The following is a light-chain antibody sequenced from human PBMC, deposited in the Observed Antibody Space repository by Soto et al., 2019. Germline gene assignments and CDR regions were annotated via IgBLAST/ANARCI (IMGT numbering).Light chain of an antibody. Sequence: EIVLTQAPGTLSLSPGERATLSCRASQSVSSSYLAWYQQKPGQAPRPLIYGASSRAIGIPDRFSGSGSGTDFTLTISRLEPVDFAVYYCQQYCSSPWTFGQGTKVDIK. CDR2: GAS. CDR3: QQYCSSPWT. CDR1: QSVSSSY. J-gene: IGKJ1*01. V-gene: IGKV3-20*01.